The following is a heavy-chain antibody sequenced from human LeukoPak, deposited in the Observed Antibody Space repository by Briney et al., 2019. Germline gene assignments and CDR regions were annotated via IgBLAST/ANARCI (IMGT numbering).Heavy chain of an antibody. CDR1: GFTFSRYS. J-gene: IGHJ6*03. D-gene: IGHD3-9*01. CDR2: IYSGGST. Sequence: GGSLRLSCAVSGFTFSRYSMNWVRQAPGKGLEWVSVIYSGGSTYYADSVKGRFTISRDNSKNTLYLQMNSLRAEDTAVYYCARAFNDILTGSYYYYMDVWGKGTTVTISS. V-gene: IGHV3-53*01. CDR3: ARAFNDILTGSYYYYMDV.